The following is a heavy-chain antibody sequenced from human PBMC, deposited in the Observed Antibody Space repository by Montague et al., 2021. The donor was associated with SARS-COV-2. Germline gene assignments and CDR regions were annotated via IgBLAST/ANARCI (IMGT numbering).Heavy chain of an antibody. J-gene: IGHJ3*02. CDR2: FYSVGST. Sequence: SETLSLTCTVSGGSISSGSYYWSWIRQSPGKGLEWIGYFYSVGSTDYNPSLKSRATISRDTSKNQFSLKVRSVTAADTAVYYCARETMTADAFDIWGQGTMVTVSS. D-gene: IGHD1-14*01. V-gene: IGHV4-61*01. CDR1: GGSISSGSYY. CDR3: ARETMTADAFDI.